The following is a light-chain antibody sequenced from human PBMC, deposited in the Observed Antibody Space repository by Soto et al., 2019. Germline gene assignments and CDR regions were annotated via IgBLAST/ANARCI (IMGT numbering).Light chain of an antibody. CDR2: KVN. V-gene: IGLV2-14*01. Sequence: QSALAQPASVSGSPGQSITISCTGTSSDVGGYNYVSWYQQHPGKAPKLMIYKVNNRPSEVSNRFSGSKSGNTASLTISGLQPEDEADYYCNSYTSRYTFVLGTGTKVTVL. J-gene: IGLJ1*01. CDR1: SSDVGGYNY. CDR3: NSYTSRYTFV.